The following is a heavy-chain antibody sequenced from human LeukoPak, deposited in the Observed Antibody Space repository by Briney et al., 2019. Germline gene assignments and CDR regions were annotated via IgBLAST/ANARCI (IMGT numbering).Heavy chain of an antibody. V-gene: IGHV3-23*01. CDR3: AATLVGTTRRFDF. CDR2: ISGVGAST. D-gene: IGHD1-26*01. Sequence: PGGSLRLSCAASGFTFSSYAMSWVRQAPGKGLEWVSAISGVGASTYYSDSVRGRFTISRDNSKNTLYLQMSSLSAEETAVYYCAATLVGTTRRFDFWGQGTLVTVSS. CDR1: GFTFSSYA. J-gene: IGHJ4*02.